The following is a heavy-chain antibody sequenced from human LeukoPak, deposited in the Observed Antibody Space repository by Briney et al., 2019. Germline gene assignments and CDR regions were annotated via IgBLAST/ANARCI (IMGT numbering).Heavy chain of an antibody. CDR2: INPSGGST. CDR1: GYTYTTYF. CDR3: TRSSGTTVGAFDI. D-gene: IGHD1-1*01. V-gene: IGHV1-46*03. J-gene: IGHJ3*02. Sequence: ASVMVSCKASGYTYTTYFIHWVRQAPGQGLEWMGIINPSGGSTSYAQKFQGRITMTRDTPTSTVYMELSSLRSEDTAVYYCTRSSGTTVGAFDIWGQGTMVTVSS.